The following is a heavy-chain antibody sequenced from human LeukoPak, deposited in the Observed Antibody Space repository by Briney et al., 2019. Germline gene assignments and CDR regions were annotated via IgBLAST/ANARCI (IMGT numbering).Heavy chain of an antibody. J-gene: IGHJ6*03. CDR1: GFTFSSY. V-gene: IGHV3-30*03. CDR2: ISYDGSNK. Sequence: GGSLRLSCAASGFTFSSYMNWVRQAPGKGLEWVAVISYDGSNKYYADSVKGRFTISRDNSKNTLYLQMNSLRAEDTAVYYCARPDYYYYYMDVWGKGTTVTVSS. CDR3: ARPDYYYYYMDV.